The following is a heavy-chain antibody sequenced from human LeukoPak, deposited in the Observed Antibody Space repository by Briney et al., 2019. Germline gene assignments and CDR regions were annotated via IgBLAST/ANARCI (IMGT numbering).Heavy chain of an antibody. D-gene: IGHD2-2*01. CDR1: GYTFTGDY. CDR2: INPNSGGT. CDR3: ARGSSTSLLTVLGDY. V-gene: IGHV1-2*06. Sequence: ASVKVSCRTSGYTFTGDYMHWVRQAPGQGLEWMGRINPNSGGTNYAQRFQGRVTVTRDTSISTAYMELSRLRSDDTAVYYCARGSSTSLLTVLGDYWGQGTLVTVSS. J-gene: IGHJ4*02.